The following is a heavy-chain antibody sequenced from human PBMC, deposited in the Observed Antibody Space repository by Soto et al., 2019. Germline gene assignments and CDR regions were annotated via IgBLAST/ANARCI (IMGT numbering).Heavy chain of an antibody. CDR2: IFGGGST. Sequence: EVQLVESGGGLIQPGGSLRLSCAASGFTVSSNYMAWVRQAPGKGLEWVSVIFGGGSTYYADSVKGRFTISRDNSKNTLYVQMNNLRAEDTAVYYCARANWNQNYLFDYRGQGTLVTVSS. CDR1: GFTVSSNY. J-gene: IGHJ4*02. V-gene: IGHV3-53*01. D-gene: IGHD1-1*01. CDR3: ARANWNQNYLFDY.